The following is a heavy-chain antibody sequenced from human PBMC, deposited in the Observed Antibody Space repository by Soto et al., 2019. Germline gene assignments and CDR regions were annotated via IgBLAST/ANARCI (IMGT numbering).Heavy chain of an antibody. CDR2: ISGSGGST. D-gene: IGHD3-10*01. J-gene: IGHJ5*02. CDR3: AKGSIGVGYYYGSGSYYNWFDP. Sequence: GGSLRLSCAASGFTFSSYAMSWVRQAPGKGLEWVSAISGSGGSTYYADSVKGRFTISRDNSKNTLYLQMNSLRAEDTAVYYCAKGSIGVGYYYGSGSYYNWFDPWGQGTLVTVSS. CDR1: GFTFSSYA. V-gene: IGHV3-23*01.